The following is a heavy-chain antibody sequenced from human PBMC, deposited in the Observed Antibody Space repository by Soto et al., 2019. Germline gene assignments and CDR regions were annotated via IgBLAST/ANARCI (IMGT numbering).Heavy chain of an antibody. V-gene: IGHV2-5*01. D-gene: IGHD3-3*01. J-gene: IGHJ5*02. Sequence: QITLKESGPPLVKPTQTLTLTCTFSGFSLSTSGVGVGWIRQPPGKALEWLALIYWNDDKRYSPSLKSRLTITKDTSKNQVVLTMTNMDPVDTATYYCAHSHHKLRFLEWLSTVRFDPWGQGTLVTVSS. CDR2: IYWNDDK. CDR3: AHSHHKLRFLEWLSTVRFDP. CDR1: GFSLSTSGVG.